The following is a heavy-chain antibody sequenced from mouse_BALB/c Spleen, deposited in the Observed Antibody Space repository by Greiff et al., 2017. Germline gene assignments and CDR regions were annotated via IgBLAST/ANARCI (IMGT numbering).Heavy chain of an antibody. J-gene: IGHJ4*01. CDR3: ARNPYGNYAMDY. Sequence: VHLVESGAELVRPGTSVKVSCKASGYAFTNYLIEWVKQRPGQGLEWIGVINPGSGGTNYNEKFKGKATLTADKSSSTAYMQLSSLTSDDSAVYFCARNPYGNYAMDYWGQGTSVTVSS. CDR2: INPGSGGT. CDR1: GYAFTNYL. V-gene: IGHV1-54*01. D-gene: IGHD2-1*01.